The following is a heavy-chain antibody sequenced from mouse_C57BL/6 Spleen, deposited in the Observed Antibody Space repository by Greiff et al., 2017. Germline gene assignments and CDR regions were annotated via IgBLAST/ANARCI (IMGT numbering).Heavy chain of an antibody. D-gene: IGHD3-2*02. CDR3: ARGGGSGYPYYAMDY. V-gene: IGHV1-82*01. CDR1: GYAFSSSW. Sequence: VQLQQSGPELVKPGASVKISCKASGYAFSSSWMNWVKQRPGKGLEWIGRIYPGDGGTNYNGKFKGKATLTADKSSSTAYMQLSSLTSEDSAVYFCARGGGSGYPYYAMDYWGQGTSVTVSS. J-gene: IGHJ4*01. CDR2: IYPGDGGT.